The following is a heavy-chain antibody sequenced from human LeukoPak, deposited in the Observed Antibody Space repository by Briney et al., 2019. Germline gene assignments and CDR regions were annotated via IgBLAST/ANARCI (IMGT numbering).Heavy chain of an antibody. CDR3: ASPPGSFRD. J-gene: IGHJ4*02. D-gene: IGHD3-10*01. CDR1: VFTFSSYA. V-gene: IGHV3-30-3*01. CDR2: ITYDGSNK. Sequence: PGGSLRLSCTASVFTFSSYAMHWVRQAPGKGLEGVAVITYDGSNKYYADSVKGRFTISRDNSKNTLYLQMNSLRAEDTAVYYCASPPGSFRDRGQGTLVTVSS.